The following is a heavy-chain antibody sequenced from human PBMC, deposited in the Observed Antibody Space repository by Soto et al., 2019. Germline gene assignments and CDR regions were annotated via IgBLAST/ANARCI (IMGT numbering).Heavy chain of an antibody. CDR2: IWYDGSNK. Sequence: PGGSLRLSCAASGFTFSSYGMHWVRQAPGKGLEWVAVIWYDGSNKYYADSVKGRFTISRDNSKNTLYLQMNSLRAEDTAVYYCARDYSSSWLDYWGQGTLVTVS. CDR3: ARDYSSSWLDY. V-gene: IGHV3-33*01. D-gene: IGHD6-13*01. J-gene: IGHJ4*02. CDR1: GFTFSSYG.